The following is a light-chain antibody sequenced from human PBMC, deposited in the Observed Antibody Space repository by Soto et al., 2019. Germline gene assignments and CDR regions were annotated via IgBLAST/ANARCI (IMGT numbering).Light chain of an antibody. CDR3: QQYDNLVFT. J-gene: IGKJ4*01. CDR1: QDIKKY. Sequence: DIQMTQSPSSLAASVGDRVTITCQASQDIKKYLNWYQKKPGKAPKLLIYDSSNLPTGVPSRFSGSGSGTDFTFTISSLQPEYIATYYCQQYDNLVFTFGGGTKVEIK. V-gene: IGKV1-33*01. CDR2: DSS.